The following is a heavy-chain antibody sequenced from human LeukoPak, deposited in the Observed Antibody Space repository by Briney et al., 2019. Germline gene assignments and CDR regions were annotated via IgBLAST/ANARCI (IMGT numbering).Heavy chain of an antibody. Sequence: SETLSLTCSVSDDSITMYYWTWIRQPPGKGLEWIGYIYYSGSTNYNPSLKSRVTISVDTSKNQFSLKLSSVTAADTAVYYCARSILTGYSDPRYYYYYYMDVWGKGTTVTISS. CDR2: IYYSGST. CDR1: DDSITMYY. CDR3: ARSILTGYSDPRYYYYYYMDV. J-gene: IGHJ6*03. D-gene: IGHD3-9*01. V-gene: IGHV4-59*01.